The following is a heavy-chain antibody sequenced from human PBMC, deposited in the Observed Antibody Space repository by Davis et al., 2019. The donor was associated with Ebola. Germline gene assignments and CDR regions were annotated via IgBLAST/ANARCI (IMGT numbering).Heavy chain of an antibody. CDR1: GGSISSHY. Sequence: PSETLSLTCTVSGGSISSHYWSWIRQPQGKGLEWIGYIHYSGSTNYNPSLKSRVTISVDTSKNQFSLKLSSVTAADTAVYYCASREGYYYGMDVWGQGTTVTVSS. CDR3: ASREGYYYGMDV. V-gene: IGHV4-59*11. J-gene: IGHJ6*02. CDR2: IHYSGST.